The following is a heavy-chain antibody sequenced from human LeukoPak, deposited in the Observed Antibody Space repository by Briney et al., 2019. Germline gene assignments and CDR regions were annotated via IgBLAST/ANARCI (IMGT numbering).Heavy chain of an antibody. CDR3: ARIVSSSGPTDLYYFDY. CDR2: ISSSSGYT. V-gene: IGHV3-11*06. Sequence: GGSLRLSCAASGFTFSDYYMSWIRQAPGKGLEWVSYISSSSGYTNYADSVKGRFTISRDNAKNSLYLQMNSLRAEDTAVYYCARIVSSSGPTDLYYFDYWGQGTLVTVSS. J-gene: IGHJ4*02. CDR1: GFTFSDYY. D-gene: IGHD6-19*01.